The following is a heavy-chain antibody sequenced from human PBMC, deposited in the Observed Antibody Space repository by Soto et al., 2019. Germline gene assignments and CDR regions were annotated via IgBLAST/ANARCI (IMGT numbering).Heavy chain of an antibody. D-gene: IGHD6-19*01. J-gene: IGHJ4*02. CDR3: AALSIAVAGTFAY. Sequence: PXGALRLSCAASGFTFSSDAMSCVRQAPVKGLEWVSAISGSGGSTYYADHVKGRFTISRDNSKNTLYLQMNSLRAEETAVCYCAALSIAVAGTFAYWGRRTLVTVSS. CDR2: ISGSGGST. V-gene: IGHV3-23*01. CDR1: GFTFSSDA.